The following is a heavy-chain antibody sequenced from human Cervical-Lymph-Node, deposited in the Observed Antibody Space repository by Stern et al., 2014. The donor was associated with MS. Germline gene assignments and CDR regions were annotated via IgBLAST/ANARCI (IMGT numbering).Heavy chain of an antibody. D-gene: IGHD5/OR15-5a*01. CDR2: IYSTGRV. V-gene: IGHV4-61*02. Sequence: QLQLQESGPGLVKPSQTLSLTCTVSGGSISSGSHYWSWIRQPAGKGLEWVGRIYSTGRVDYNPSFKGRVTMSVAPSKDQFSRELRSVTAADTAMYYCAREWIYEVSWFDSWGQGSLVIVSS. CDR3: AREWIYEVSWFDS. J-gene: IGHJ5*01. CDR1: GGSISSGSHY.